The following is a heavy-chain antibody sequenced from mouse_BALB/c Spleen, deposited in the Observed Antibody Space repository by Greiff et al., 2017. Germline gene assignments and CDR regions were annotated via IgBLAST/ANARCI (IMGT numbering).Heavy chain of an antibody. CDR3: AAYYGISYAMDY. Sequence: VHVKQSGPELVKPGASVKVSCKASGYAFTSYNMYWVKQSHGKSLEWIGYIDPYNGGTSYNQKFKGKATLTVDKSSSTAYMHLNSLTSEDSAVYYCAAYYGISYAMDYWGQGTSVTVSS. D-gene: IGHD1-2*01. CDR1: GYAFTSYN. V-gene: IGHV1S135*01. CDR2: IDPYNGGT. J-gene: IGHJ4*01.